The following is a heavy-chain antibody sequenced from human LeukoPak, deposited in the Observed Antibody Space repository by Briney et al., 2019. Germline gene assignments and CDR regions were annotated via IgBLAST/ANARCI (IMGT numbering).Heavy chain of an antibody. V-gene: IGHV3-21*05. Sequence: GASLRLSCGASGFTFSRFAMNWVRQAPGKGLEWISYISSSGSIIYYADSMKGRFTISRDNAKNSLSLQMNSLRVDDTAVYYCARGRDRSGYNFDYWGQGTLVTVSS. J-gene: IGHJ4*02. D-gene: IGHD5-18*01. CDR3: ARGRDRSGYNFDY. CDR2: ISSSGSII. CDR1: GFTFSRFA.